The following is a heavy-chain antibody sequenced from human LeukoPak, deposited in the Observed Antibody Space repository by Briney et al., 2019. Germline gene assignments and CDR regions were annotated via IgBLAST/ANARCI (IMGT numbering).Heavy chain of an antibody. CDR1: GFTFSSYA. J-gene: IGHJ4*02. Sequence: AGRSLRLSCAASGFTFSSYAMHWVRQAPGKGLEWVAVISYDGSNKYYADSVKGRFTISRDNSKNTLYLQMNSLRAEDTAVYYCARDHERSWYSSDYWGQGTLVTVSS. D-gene: IGHD6-13*01. CDR3: ARDHERSWYSSDY. CDR2: ISYDGSNK. V-gene: IGHV3-30*04.